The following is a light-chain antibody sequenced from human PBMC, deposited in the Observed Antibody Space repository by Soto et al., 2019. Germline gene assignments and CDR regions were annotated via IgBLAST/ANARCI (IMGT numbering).Light chain of an antibody. CDR3: QHYNNWPIT. J-gene: IGKJ5*01. V-gene: IGKV3-15*01. CDR1: QRVASN. Sequence: IVITHSPSSLSVSHVDSVTLSCRTSQRVASNLAWYQQKPGQAPRLLIYGTSARATGVPARFSGSGSGTDFTLTISSLQAADFAVYHCQHYNNWPITFGQGTRLEI. CDR2: GTS.